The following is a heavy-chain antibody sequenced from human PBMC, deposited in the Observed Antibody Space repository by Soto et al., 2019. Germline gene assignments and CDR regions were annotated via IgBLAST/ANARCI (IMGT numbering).Heavy chain of an antibody. J-gene: IGHJ5*02. D-gene: IGHD3-22*01. CDR1: GYSFTSYW. Sequence: PGESLKISCKGSGYSFTSYWISWVRQMPGKGLEWMGRIDPSDSYTNYSPSFQGHVTISADKSISTAYLQWSSLKASDTAMYYCARRWSLNYYDSSGYYPWGQGTLVTVS. CDR2: IDPSDSYT. V-gene: IGHV5-10-1*01. CDR3: ARRWSLNYYDSSGYYP.